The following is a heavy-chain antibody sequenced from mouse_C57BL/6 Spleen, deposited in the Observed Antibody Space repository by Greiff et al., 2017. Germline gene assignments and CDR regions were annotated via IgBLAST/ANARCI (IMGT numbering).Heavy chain of an antibody. CDR2: FYSGSGSI. V-gene: IGHV1-62-2*01. J-gene: IGHJ4*01. CDR3: ARDEGEDYYSNYGAMDY. CDR1: GYTFTEYT. D-gene: IGHD2-5*01. Sequence: VQLQQSGAELVKPGASVKPSCKASGYTFTEYTIHWVKQRSGQGLEWIGWFYSGSGSIKYNEKFKDKGTLTADKSYSTVYMELSMLTSEYSAVYFCARDEGEDYYSNYGAMDYWGQGTSVTVSS.